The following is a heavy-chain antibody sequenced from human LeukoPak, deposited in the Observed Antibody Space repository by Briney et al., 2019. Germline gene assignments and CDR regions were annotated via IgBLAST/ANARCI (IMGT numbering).Heavy chain of an antibody. J-gene: IGHJ3*02. D-gene: IGHD1-26*01. V-gene: IGHV3-23*01. CDR1: GFTFDNYY. Sequence: GGSLRLSCSASGFTFDNYYMNWVRQAPGKGLEWVSSISDSGGSTYYADSVKGRFTISRDNSRNTLYLQMNSLRAEDTAEYYCAKSLLTTASGTGRAFDIWGQGTMVTVSA. CDR3: AKSLLTTASGTGRAFDI. CDR2: ISDSGGST.